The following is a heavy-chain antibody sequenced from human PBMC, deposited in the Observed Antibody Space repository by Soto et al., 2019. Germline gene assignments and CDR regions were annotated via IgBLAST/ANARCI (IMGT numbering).Heavy chain of an antibody. CDR2: ISGSGGST. D-gene: IGHD1-26*01. V-gene: IGHV3-23*01. Sequence: PGGSLRLSCAASGFTFNSYAMSWVRQAPGKGLEWVSAISGSGGSTYYADSVKGRFTISRDNSKNTLYLQMNSLRAEDTAVYYCAKDAGAGIVGAAIDYWGQGTLVTVSS. J-gene: IGHJ4*02. CDR1: GFTFNSYA. CDR3: AKDAGAGIVGAAIDY.